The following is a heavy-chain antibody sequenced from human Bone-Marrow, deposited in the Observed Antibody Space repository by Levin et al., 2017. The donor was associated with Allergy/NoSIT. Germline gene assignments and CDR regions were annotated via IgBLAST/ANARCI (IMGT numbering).Heavy chain of an antibody. CDR2: VWPDDSDA. V-gene: IGHV5-51*01. D-gene: IGHD6-19*01. CDR1: AYSFIDYW. CDR3: ARRGSSVAGIPFDF. J-gene: IGHJ4*02. Sequence: GESLKISCTASAYSFIDYWIVWVRQVPGKGLEWVGIVWPDDSDAKYNPSFRGHVTISADKSLNNVYMEWNSLRASDTATYYCARRGSSVAGIPFDFWGQGTQVTVSS.